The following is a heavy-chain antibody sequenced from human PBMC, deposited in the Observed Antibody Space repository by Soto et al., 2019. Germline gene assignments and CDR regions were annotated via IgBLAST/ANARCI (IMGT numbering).Heavy chain of an antibody. J-gene: IGHJ5*02. CDR1: GFTFSSYW. Sequence: AGGSLRLSCAASGFTFSSYWMHWVRQAPGKGLVWVSRINSDGSSTSYADSVKGRFTISRDNAKNTLYLQMNSLRAEDTAVYYCAKDDYGDYGWFDPWGQGTLVTVSS. D-gene: IGHD4-17*01. CDR2: INSDGSST. CDR3: AKDDYGDYGWFDP. V-gene: IGHV3-74*01.